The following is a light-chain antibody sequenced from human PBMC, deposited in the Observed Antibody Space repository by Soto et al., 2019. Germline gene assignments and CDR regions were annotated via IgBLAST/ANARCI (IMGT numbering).Light chain of an antibody. CDR1: QGISSY. CDR2: AAS. V-gene: IGKV1-9*01. CDR3: QQLLSYPIT. J-gene: IGKJ5*01. Sequence: IQLTQSPSFLSASLGDRVTITCRASQGISSYLAWYQQKPGKAPKLLVYAASTLQSGVPLRFSGSGSGTSFTLTISSLQPEDFATYYCQQLLSYPITFGQGTRLEIK.